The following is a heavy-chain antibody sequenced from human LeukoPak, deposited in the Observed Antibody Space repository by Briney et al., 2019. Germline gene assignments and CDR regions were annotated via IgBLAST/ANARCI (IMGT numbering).Heavy chain of an antibody. J-gene: IGHJ3*02. V-gene: IGHV4-59*01. CDR3: ARRQQLADGGQAFDI. Sequence: PSETLSPTCTVSGASIRGYYWGWNRQPPGKGLECIGHIFYSRVTNYNPSLKSRATISLDTSKNQVSLKLSSLTAADTALYYCARRQQLADGGQAFDIWGQGTMVTVSS. D-gene: IGHD6-13*01. CDR1: GASIRGYY. CDR2: IFYSRVT.